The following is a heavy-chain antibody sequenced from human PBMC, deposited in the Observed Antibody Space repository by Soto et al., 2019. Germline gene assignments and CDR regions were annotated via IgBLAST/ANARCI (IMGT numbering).Heavy chain of an antibody. V-gene: IGHV4-39*01. Sequence: QLQLQESGPGLVKPSETLSLTCTVSGGSISSSSYYWGWIRQPPGKGLEWIGSIYYSGSTYYNPSLKSRVTISVDTSKNQFSLKLSSVTAADTAVYYCARHVRGGLGVYITIFCPPYMDVWGKGTTVTVSS. CDR2: IYYSGST. J-gene: IGHJ6*03. CDR1: GGSISSSSYY. CDR3: ARHVRGGLGVYITIFCPPYMDV. D-gene: IGHD3-9*01.